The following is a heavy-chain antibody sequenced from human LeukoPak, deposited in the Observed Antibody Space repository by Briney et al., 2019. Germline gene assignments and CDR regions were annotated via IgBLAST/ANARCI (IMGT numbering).Heavy chain of an antibody. CDR3: ATVGKYRSSWYGVY. V-gene: IGHV3-30*03. CDR1: GFTFSSYG. CDR2: ISYDGSNK. D-gene: IGHD6-13*01. Sequence: PGRSLRLSCAASGFTFSSYGMHWVRQAPGKGPEWVAVISYDGSNKYYADSVKGRFTISRDNSKNTLFLHMNSLRAEDTAVYYCATVGKYRSSWYGVYWGQGTLVTVSS. J-gene: IGHJ4*02.